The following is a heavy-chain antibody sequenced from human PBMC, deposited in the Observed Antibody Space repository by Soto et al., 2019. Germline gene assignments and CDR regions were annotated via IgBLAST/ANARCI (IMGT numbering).Heavy chain of an antibody. CDR1: GFTFGTYW. CDR3: ARGGGLLDY. V-gene: IGHV3-7*04. J-gene: IGHJ4*02. D-gene: IGHD2-15*01. Sequence: GGSLRLSCVASGFTFGTYWMGWVRQAPGKGLEWVANINQDGSDKYYVDSVKGRFTISRDNAKNSLYLQMNSLRAEDTAVYYCARGGGLLDYWGQGTLVTVSS. CDR2: INQDGSDK.